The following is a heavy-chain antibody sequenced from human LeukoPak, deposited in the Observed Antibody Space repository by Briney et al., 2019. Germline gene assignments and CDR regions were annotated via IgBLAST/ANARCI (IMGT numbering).Heavy chain of an antibody. CDR3: AIPTWLTRLSGFAY. Sequence: GGSLRLSCAASGFTFSSYDMSWVRQAPGKGLEWVSTISGGGGPTYYADSVKARFTISRDNSKNTLHLQMNSLRAEDTAVYYCAIPTWLTRLSGFAYWGQGTLVTVSS. CDR2: ISGGGGPT. D-gene: IGHD6-19*01. J-gene: IGHJ4*02. V-gene: IGHV3-23*01. CDR1: GFTFSSYD.